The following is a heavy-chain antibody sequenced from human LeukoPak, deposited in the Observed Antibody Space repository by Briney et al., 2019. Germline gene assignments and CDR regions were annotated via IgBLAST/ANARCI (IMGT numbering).Heavy chain of an antibody. V-gene: IGHV4-34*01. D-gene: IGHD2-2*01. CDR3: ARRFQGYCSSTSCRGRAFDI. J-gene: IGHJ3*02. Sequence: SETLSLTCAVYGGSFSGYYWSWIRQPPGKGLEWIGEINHSGSTNYNPSLKSRVTISVDTSKNQFSLKLSSVTAADTAVYYCARRFQGYCSSTSCRGRAFDIWGQGTVVTVSS. CDR2: INHSGST. CDR1: GGSFSGYY.